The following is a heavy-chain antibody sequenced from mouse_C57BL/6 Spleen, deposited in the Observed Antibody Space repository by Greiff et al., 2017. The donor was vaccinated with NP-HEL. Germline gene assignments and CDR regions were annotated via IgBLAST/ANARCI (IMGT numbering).Heavy chain of an antibody. CDR1: GYSITSGYY. V-gene: IGHV3-6*01. J-gene: IGHJ3*01. CDR2: ISYDGSN. Sequence: EVKLQESGPGLVKPSQSLSLTCSVTGYSITSGYYWNWIRQFPGNKLEWMGYISYDGSNNYNPSLKNRISITRDTSKNQFFLKLNSVTTEDTATYYCAREGPHYSNYEGAYWGQGTLVTVSA. CDR3: AREGPHYSNYEGAY. D-gene: IGHD2-5*01.